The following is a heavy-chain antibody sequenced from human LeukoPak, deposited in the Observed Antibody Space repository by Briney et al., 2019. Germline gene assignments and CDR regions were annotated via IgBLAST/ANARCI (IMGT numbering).Heavy chain of an antibody. CDR2: ISWISGHI. Sequence: GGSLRLSCAASGFTFDDYAMHWVRQAAGKGLEWVSGISWISGHIGYADSVKGRFTISRDNAKNSLYLQMNSLRAEDTALYYCVKDGGTYYGSGSLDYWGRGTLVTVSS. CDR3: VKDGGTYYGSGSLDY. V-gene: IGHV3-9*01. D-gene: IGHD3-10*01. CDR1: GFTFDDYA. J-gene: IGHJ4*02.